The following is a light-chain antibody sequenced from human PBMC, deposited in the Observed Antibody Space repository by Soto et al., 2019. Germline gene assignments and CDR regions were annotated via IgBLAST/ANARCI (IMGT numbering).Light chain of an antibody. CDR3: QQSYSTPLFT. Sequence: DIQMTQSPSSLSASVGDRVTITCRASQSISSYLNWYQQKPGKAPKLLIYAASSLQSGVPSRFSGSGSGTDFTLTISSLQPEDFATYYCQQSYSTPLFTFGPGTKVHI. CDR1: QSISSY. V-gene: IGKV1-39*01. CDR2: AAS. J-gene: IGKJ3*01.